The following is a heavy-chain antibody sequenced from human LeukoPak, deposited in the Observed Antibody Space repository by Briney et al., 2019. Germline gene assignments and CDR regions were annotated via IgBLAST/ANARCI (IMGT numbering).Heavy chain of an antibody. CDR2: IRYDGSNK. V-gene: IGHV3-30*02. Sequence: QSGGSLRLSCAASGFTFSSYGMHWVRQAPGKGLEWVAFIRYDGSNKYYADSVKGRFTISRDNSKNTLYLQMNSLGPEDTAVYYCARPYSGTYWGYYYMDVWGKGTTVTVSS. CDR1: GFTFSSYG. D-gene: IGHD1-26*01. CDR3: ARPYSGTYWGYYYMDV. J-gene: IGHJ6*03.